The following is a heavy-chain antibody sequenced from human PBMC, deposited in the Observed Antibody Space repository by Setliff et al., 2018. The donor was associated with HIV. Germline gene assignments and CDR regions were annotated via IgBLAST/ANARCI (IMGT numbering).Heavy chain of an antibody. V-gene: IGHV4-31*11. D-gene: IGHD4-17*01. J-gene: IGHJ4*02. CDR3: ARAVTTLTAPTHFDY. CDR1: GGSISSSNW. CDR2: IYYRGST. Sequence: SETLSLTCAVSGGSISSSNWWSWIRQHPGKGLEWIGYIYYRGSTHYNPSLKSRVTISVDTSKNQFSLKLSSVTAADTAVYYCARAVTTLTAPTHFDYWGQGTLVTVSS.